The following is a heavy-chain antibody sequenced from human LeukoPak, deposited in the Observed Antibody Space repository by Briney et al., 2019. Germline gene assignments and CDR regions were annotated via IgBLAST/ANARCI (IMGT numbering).Heavy chain of an antibody. V-gene: IGHV3-30*18. CDR2: ISYDGNNK. D-gene: IGHD3-22*01. CDR1: GFTFNNYG. Sequence: PGGSLRLSCAASGFTFNNYGMHWVRQAPGKGLEWVAFISYDGNNKYYADSVNGRFTISRDNSKNTLYLQMNSLRAEDTAVYYCAKRASCYDSSGYDYWGQGTLVTVSS. CDR3: AKRASCYDSSGYDY. J-gene: IGHJ4*02.